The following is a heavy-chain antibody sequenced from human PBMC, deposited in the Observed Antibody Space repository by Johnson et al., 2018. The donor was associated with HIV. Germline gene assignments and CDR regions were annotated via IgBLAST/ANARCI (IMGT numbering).Heavy chain of an antibody. CDR2: IYSGGST. V-gene: IGHV3-66*01. CDR1: GFSVSSKY. D-gene: IGHD1-26*01. Sequence: VQLVESGGGLVQPGGSLRLSCAASGFSVSSKYMSWVRQAPGKGLAWVSVIYSGGSTFYADSVKGRFTISRDNSKNTLYLQVHSLRARDTALYYCARGSYDGDSFDIWGQGTVVTVSS. CDR3: ARGSYDGDSFDI. J-gene: IGHJ3*02.